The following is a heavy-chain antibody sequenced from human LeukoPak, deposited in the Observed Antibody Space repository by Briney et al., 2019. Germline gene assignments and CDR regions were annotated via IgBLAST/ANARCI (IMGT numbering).Heavy chain of an antibody. CDR2: NYSGGST. CDR1: GFTISDHW. Sequence: GGSLRLSCAASGFTISDHWMHWVRQAPGKGLEWVSVNYSGGSTYYADSVKGRFTISRDNSKNTLYLQMNTLRAEDTAVYYCATRMVTTWAFDYWGQGTLVTVSS. D-gene: IGHD4-17*01. CDR3: ATRMVTTWAFDY. V-gene: IGHV3-53*01. J-gene: IGHJ4*02.